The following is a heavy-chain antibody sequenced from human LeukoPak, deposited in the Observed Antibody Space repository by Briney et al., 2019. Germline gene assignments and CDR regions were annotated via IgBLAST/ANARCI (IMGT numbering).Heavy chain of an antibody. CDR3: ARRLEYSSSDYFDY. D-gene: IGHD6-6*01. J-gene: IGHJ4*02. V-gene: IGHV4-34*01. CDR1: GGSFSGYY. CDR2: INHSGST. Sequence: KASETLSLTCAVYGGSFSGYYWSWIRQPPGKGLEWIGEINHSGSTNYNPSLKSRVTISVDTSKNQFSLKLSSVTAADTAVYYCARRLEYSSSDYFDYWGQGTLVTVSS.